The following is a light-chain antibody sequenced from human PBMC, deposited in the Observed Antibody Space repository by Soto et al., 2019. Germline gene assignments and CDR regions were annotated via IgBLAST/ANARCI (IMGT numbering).Light chain of an antibody. CDR2: ATS. V-gene: IGKV1-16*01. Sequence: DIQMTQSPSSLAASVGDRVTITCRATQGINNLLARFQQKPGKAPKPLIYATSILQSGVPLRFGGGGSGTQFTLTISSLQPEDIATYYCLQYDTYPVLFGGGTKVEI. CDR3: LQYDTYPVL. CDR1: QGINNL. J-gene: IGKJ4*01.